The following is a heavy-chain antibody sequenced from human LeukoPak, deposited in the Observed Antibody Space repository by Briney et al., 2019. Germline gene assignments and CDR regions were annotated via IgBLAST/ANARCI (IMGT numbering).Heavy chain of an antibody. J-gene: IGHJ6*02. CDR3: AREGPDGYYYYGMDV. D-gene: IGHD5-24*01. Sequence: ASVKVYCKASGYTFTSYAMHWVRQAPGQRLEWMGWINAGNGNTKYSQKFQGRVTITRDTSASTAYMELSSLRSEDTAVYYCAREGPDGYYYYGMDVWGQGTTVTVSS. CDR2: INAGNGNT. V-gene: IGHV1-3*01. CDR1: GYTFTSYA.